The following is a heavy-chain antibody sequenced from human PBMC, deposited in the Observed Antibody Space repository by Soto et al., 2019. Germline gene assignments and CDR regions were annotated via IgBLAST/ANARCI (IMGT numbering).Heavy chain of an antibody. V-gene: IGHV5-51*01. Sequence: GESLKISCKSSGYRFSNYWIGWVRQMSGKGLEWMGIIYPGDSDTRYSPSFQGQVTISADRSTSTAYLQWSSLKASDTGMYFCARGGVVINTTSFFDYWGQGVPVTVSS. CDR1: GYRFSNYW. CDR2: IYPGDSDT. D-gene: IGHD2-21*01. J-gene: IGHJ4*02. CDR3: ARGGVVINTTSFFDY.